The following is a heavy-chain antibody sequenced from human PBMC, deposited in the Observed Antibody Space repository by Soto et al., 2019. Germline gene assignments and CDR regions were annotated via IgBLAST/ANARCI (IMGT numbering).Heavy chain of an antibody. Sequence: QVQLVESGGGVVQPGRSLRLSCAASGFTFSSYAMHWVRQAPGKGLEWVAVISYDGSNKYYADSVKGRFTISRDNSKNSLYLQTNSLGAEATAVYYCVESRGVMGFDYWGQGTLVTVSS. D-gene: IGHD3-16*01. V-gene: IGHV3-30-3*01. J-gene: IGHJ4*02. CDR2: ISYDGSNK. CDR3: VESRGVMGFDY. CDR1: GFTFSSYA.